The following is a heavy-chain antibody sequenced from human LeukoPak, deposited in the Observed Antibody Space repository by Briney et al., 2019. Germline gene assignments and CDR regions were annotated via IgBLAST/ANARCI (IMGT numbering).Heavy chain of an antibody. CDR1: GGSISSYY. CDR3: AREGPQGRTPNWFDP. Sequence: SETLSLTCTVSGGSISSYYWSWIRQPAGKGLEWIGGIYTTGSTNYNPSLKSRVTMSVDTSKNQFSLKLNSVTAADTAVYYCAREGPQGRTPNWFDPWGQGTLVTVSP. J-gene: IGHJ5*02. CDR2: IYTTGST. V-gene: IGHV4-4*07. D-gene: IGHD2-15*01.